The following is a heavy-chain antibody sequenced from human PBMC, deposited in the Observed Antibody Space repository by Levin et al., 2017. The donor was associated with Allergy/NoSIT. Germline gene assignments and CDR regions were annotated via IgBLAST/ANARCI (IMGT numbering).Heavy chain of an antibody. J-gene: IGHJ5*02. D-gene: IGHD3-3*01. CDR2: VSGSGAT. V-gene: IGHV4-4*07. CDR3: ARGYDFWNGNWFDP. CDR1: GGSINNFY. Sequence: PSETLSLTCSVSGGSINNFYWSWIRQPAGKGLEWIGRVSGSGATNYNPSLRSRLEMSVDTSKNQFYLKMTSVSAADTAVYYCARGYDFWNGNWFDPWGQGTLVTVSS.